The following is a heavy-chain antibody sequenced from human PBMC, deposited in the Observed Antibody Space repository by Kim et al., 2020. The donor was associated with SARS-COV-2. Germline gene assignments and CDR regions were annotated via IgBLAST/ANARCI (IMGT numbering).Heavy chain of an antibody. CDR1: GFTFSSYW. D-gene: IGHD6-13*01. V-gene: IGHV3-7*03. CDR3: ARGGFGLTLPGTNVQTY. J-gene: IGHJ4*02. CDR2: IKQDGSEK. Sequence: GGSLRLSCAASGFTFSSYWMTWVRQTPGEGLEWVANIKQDGSEKYYVDSVKGRFTISRDNAKDSLYLQMNSLRGEDTALYYCARGGFGLTLPGTNVQTYWGQGTLVTVSS.